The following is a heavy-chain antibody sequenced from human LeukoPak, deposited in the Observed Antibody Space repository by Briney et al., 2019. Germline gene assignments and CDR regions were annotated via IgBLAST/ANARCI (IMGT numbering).Heavy chain of an antibody. Sequence: GGSLRLSCTASGFVFDDYAMHWVRQAPGKGLEWVSGISWNSGNIGYADSVKGRFTISRDNAKNSLYLQMNSLRPEDTAMYYCAKGSIAETNIWYYFDYWGQGSLVTVSS. D-gene: IGHD6-13*01. CDR3: AKGSIAETNIWYYFDY. J-gene: IGHJ4*02. CDR1: GFVFDDYA. V-gene: IGHV3-9*01. CDR2: ISWNSGNI.